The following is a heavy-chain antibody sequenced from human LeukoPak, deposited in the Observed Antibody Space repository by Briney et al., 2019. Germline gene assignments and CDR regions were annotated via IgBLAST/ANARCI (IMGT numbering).Heavy chain of an antibody. CDR1: GFTVSTNY. V-gene: IGHV3-66*01. CDR2: IYSGGST. Sequence: GGSLRLSCAASGFTVSTNYMTWVRQAPGKGLEWVSLIYSGGSTDYAASVKGRFTISRDNSKNTLYLQMSSLRAEDTAVYYCARALGGHGEYFQHWGQGTLVTVSS. CDR3: ARALGGHGEYFQH. J-gene: IGHJ1*01. D-gene: IGHD3-10*01.